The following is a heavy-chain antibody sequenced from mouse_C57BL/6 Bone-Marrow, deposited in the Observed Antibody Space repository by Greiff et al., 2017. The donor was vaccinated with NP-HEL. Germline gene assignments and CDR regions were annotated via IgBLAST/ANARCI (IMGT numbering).Heavy chain of an antibody. J-gene: IGHJ1*03. Sequence: EVQLQQSGPELVKPGASVTMSCKASGYTFTDYNMHWVKQSHGKSLEWIGYLNPNNGGTRYNQKFKGKATLTVNKSSSTAYMELRSLTSEDSAVYYCARRPIRWYFDVWGTGTTVTVSS. CDR3: ARRPIRWYFDV. V-gene: IGHV1-22*01. CDR2: LNPNNGGT. D-gene: IGHD3-2*02. CDR1: GYTFTDYN.